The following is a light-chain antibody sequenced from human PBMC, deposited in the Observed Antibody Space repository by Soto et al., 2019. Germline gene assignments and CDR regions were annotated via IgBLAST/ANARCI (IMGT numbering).Light chain of an antibody. Sequence: DIQMTQSPSTLSASVGDRVTITCRASQSISSWLAWYQQKPGKAPKLLIYKASSLQSGVSSRFSGSGSGTEFTLTISSLQADDFATYLCQHYNNYGVTFGQGTKLEIK. V-gene: IGKV1-5*03. CDR1: QSISSW. CDR3: QHYNNYGVT. CDR2: KAS. J-gene: IGKJ2*01.